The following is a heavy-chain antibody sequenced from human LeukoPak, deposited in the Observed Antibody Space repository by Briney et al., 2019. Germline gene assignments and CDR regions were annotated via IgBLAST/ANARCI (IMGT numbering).Heavy chain of an antibody. V-gene: IGHV4-34*01. J-gene: IGHJ5*02. CDR1: GGSFSGYY. CDR2: INHSGST. CDR3: ARGWKTYYYDSSGSFDP. D-gene: IGHD3-22*01. Sequence: SETLSLTCAVYGGSFSGYYWSWIRQPPGKGLEWTGEINHSGSTNYNPSLKSRVTISVDTSKNQFSLKLSSVTAADTAVYYCARGWKTYYYDSSGSFDPWGQGTLVTVSS.